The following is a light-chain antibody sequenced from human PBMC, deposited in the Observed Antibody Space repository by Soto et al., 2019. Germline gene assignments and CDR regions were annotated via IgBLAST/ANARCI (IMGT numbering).Light chain of an antibody. J-gene: IGLJ1*01. CDR3: GSWDSSLSAYV. V-gene: IGLV1-51*01. Sequence: QSALRQQPSVDAAPGQKVTISCSGSSSNIGGNSVSWYQQLPGTAPKLLIYYDNKRPSGIPDRFSGSKSGTSATLGITGFQTGDEADYYCGSWDSSLSAYVFGTGTKGTVL. CDR1: SSNIGGNS. CDR2: YDN.